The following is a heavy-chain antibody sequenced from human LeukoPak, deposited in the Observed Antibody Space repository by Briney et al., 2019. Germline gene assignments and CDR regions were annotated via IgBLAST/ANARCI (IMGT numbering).Heavy chain of an antibody. V-gene: IGHV3-30*04. CDR3: ASLRIAVAGNFDY. D-gene: IGHD6-19*01. Sequence: SGRFLRLSCAASGFTFSSYAMHWVRQAPGKGLEWVAVISYDGSNKYYADSVKGRFTISRDNSKNTLYLQMNSLRAEDTAVYYCASLRIAVAGNFDYWGQGTLVTVSS. CDR1: GFTFSSYA. CDR2: ISYDGSNK. J-gene: IGHJ4*02.